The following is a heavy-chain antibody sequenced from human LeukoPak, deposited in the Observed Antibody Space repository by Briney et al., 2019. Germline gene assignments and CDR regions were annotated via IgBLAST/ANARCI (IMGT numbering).Heavy chain of an antibody. CDR2: FDPEDGET. V-gene: IGHV1-24*01. CDR3: ATGYIYLPPDGGHDY. D-gene: IGHD2-2*02. J-gene: IGHJ4*02. Sequence: ASVKVSCKVSGYTLTELSMHWVRQAPGKGLEWMGGFDPEDGETIYAQKFQGRVTMTEDTSTDTAYVELSSLRSEDTAVYYCATGYIYLPPDGGHDYWGQGTLVTVSS. CDR1: GYTLTELS.